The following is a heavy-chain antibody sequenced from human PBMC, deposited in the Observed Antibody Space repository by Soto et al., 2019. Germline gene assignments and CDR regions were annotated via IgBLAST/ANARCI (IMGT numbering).Heavy chain of an antibody. D-gene: IGHD2-2*01. Sequence: SETLSLTCTVSGGSISSYYWSWIRQPPGKGLEWIGYIYYSGSTNYSPSLKSRVTISVDTSKNQFSLKLSSVTAADTAVYYCAREVVVVPAAMTYNWFDPWGQGTLVTVSS. J-gene: IGHJ5*02. CDR2: IYYSGST. CDR1: GGSISSYY. V-gene: IGHV4-59*01. CDR3: AREVVVVPAAMTYNWFDP.